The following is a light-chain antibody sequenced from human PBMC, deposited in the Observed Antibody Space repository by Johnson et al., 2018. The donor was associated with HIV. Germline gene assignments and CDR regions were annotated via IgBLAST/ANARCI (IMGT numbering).Light chain of an antibody. CDR2: KND. V-gene: IGLV1-51*02. CDR1: YSNIGNNY. CDR3: GTWDTSLIVGGV. J-gene: IGLJ1*01. Sequence: QSVLTQPPSVSAAPGQKVTISCSGSYSNIGNNYVTWYQQLPGTAPKLLIYKNDKRPSGIPDRFSGSKSGTSATLGITGLQTGDEADYYCGTWDTSLIVGGVLGTRTKVTRL.